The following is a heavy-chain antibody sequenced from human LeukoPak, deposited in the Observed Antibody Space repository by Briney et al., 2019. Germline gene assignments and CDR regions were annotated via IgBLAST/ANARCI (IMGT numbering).Heavy chain of an antibody. CDR1: GFTFSSYG. V-gene: IGHV3-30*02. CDR3: AKGQLERRGYFDY. J-gene: IGHJ4*02. CDR2: IRYDGSNK. D-gene: IGHD1-1*01. Sequence: GGSLRLSCAASGFTFSSYGMHWVRQAPGKGLERVAFIRYDGSNKYYADSVKGRFTISRDNSKNTLYLQMNSLRAEDTAVYYCAKGQLERRGYFDYWGQGTLVTVSS.